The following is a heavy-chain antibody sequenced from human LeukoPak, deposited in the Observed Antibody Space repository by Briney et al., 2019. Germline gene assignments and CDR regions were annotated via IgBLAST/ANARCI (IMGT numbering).Heavy chain of an antibody. CDR3: ARQGRYYGSGRHWFDP. J-gene: IGHJ5*02. D-gene: IGHD3-10*01. CDR1: GGSISSYY. CDR2: IYYSGST. Sequence: SETLSLTCTVSGGSISSYYWSWIRQPPGKGLEWIGYIYYSGSTIYNPSLKSRVTISVDTSKNQFSLKLSSVTAADTAVYYCARQGRYYGSGRHWFDPWGQGTLVTVSS. V-gene: IGHV4-59*08.